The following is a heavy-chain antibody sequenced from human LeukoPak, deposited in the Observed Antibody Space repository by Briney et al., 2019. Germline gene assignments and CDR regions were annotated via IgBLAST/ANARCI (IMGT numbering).Heavy chain of an antibody. V-gene: IGHV4-59*01. Sequence: PSETLSFTCTVSGGSISSYYWSWIRQPPGKGLEWIGYIYYSGSTNSNPSLKSRVTISVDTSKNQFSLKLSSVTAADTAVYYCARTGYCSNISCSPFDYWGQGTLVTVSS. J-gene: IGHJ4*02. D-gene: IGHD2-2*01. CDR3: ARTGYCSNISCSPFDY. CDR2: IYYSGST. CDR1: GGSISSYY.